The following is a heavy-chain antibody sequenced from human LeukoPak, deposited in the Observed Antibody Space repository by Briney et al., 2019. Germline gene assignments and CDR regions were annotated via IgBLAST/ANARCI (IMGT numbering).Heavy chain of an antibody. CDR2: IFHTGST. CDR3: VGGHDHIWGMSDY. D-gene: IGHD3-16*01. CDR1: GGSFTVYY. J-gene: IGHJ4*02. Sequence: SETLSLTCAVSGGSFTVYYWSWIRQSPGQGLEWIGEIFHTGSTIYNPSLESRVTISVDTSKSQFSLNLNSVTAADTAVYYCVGGHDHIWGMSDYWGRGTQATVSS. V-gene: IGHV4-34*01.